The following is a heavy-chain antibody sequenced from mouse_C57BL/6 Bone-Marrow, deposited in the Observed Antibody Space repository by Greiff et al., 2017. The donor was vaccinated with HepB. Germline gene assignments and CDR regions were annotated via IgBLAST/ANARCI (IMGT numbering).Heavy chain of an antibody. J-gene: IGHJ3*01. D-gene: IGHD1-1*01. V-gene: IGHV5-6*02. CDR3: ARRTTVVAPDPY. Sequence: VKLVESGGDLVKPGGSLKLSCAASGFTFSSYGMSWVRQTPDKRLEWVATISSGGSYTYYPDSVKGRFTISRDNAKNTLYLQMSSLKSEDTAMYYCARRTTVVAPDPYWGQGTLVTVSA. CDR1: GFTFSSYG. CDR2: ISSGGSYT.